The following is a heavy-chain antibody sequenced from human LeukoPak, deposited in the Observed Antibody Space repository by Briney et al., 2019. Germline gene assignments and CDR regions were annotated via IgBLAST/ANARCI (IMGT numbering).Heavy chain of an antibody. D-gene: IGHD1-7*01. CDR1: GGSISSYY. V-gene: IGHV4-59*01. Sequence: SETLSLTCTVSGGSISSYYWSWIRHPPGKGLDWNGYIYYNGSTNYNPSLKSRVTISVDTSKNQFSLKLSSVTAADTAVYYCARANWNYGFLNYYYGMDVWGQGTTVTVSS. CDR2: IYYNGST. J-gene: IGHJ6*02. CDR3: ARANWNYGFLNYYYGMDV.